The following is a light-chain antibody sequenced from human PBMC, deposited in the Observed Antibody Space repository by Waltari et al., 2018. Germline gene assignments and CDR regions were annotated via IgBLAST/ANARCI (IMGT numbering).Light chain of an antibody. CDR3: AAWDDSLNGWV. V-gene: IGLV1-44*01. Sequence: QSALTPPPSASGTPGPRVTMSCSGRNANLGRNTVDWYQQFPGTAPKLLIYSNDQRPSGVPDRVSGSKSGTSASLAISGLQSEDEADYYCAAWDDSLNGWVFGGGTKLTVL. J-gene: IGLJ3*02. CDR1: NANLGRNT. CDR2: SND.